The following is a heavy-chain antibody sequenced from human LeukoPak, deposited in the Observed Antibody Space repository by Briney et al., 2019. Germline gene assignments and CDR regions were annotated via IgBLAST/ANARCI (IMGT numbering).Heavy chain of an antibody. CDR1: GGSISSGSYY. CDR2: IYTSGST. D-gene: IGHD1-26*01. Sequence: SETLSLTCTVSGGSISSGSYYWSWIRQPAGKGLEWIGRIYTSGSTNYNPSLKSRVTISVDTSKNQFSLKLSSVTAADTAVYYCARDRYRVGATNWGQGTLVTVSS. CDR3: ARDRYRVGATN. V-gene: IGHV4-61*02. J-gene: IGHJ4*02.